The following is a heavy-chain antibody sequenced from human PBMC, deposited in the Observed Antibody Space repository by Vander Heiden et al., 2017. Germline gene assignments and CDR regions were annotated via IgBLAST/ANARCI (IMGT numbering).Heavy chain of an antibody. Sequence: VQWVESGGGLAQPGGSLRLSCVDSGFPFSSSWMHWCRQAPGTGLVWLSRMNSDGGTTDYADSVKSRFTISRDNAKNTLYLQMNGLRAEDTAVYYCARAGFFRFDYWVHGILVTVSS. CDR2: MNSDGGTT. CDR3: ARAGFFRFDY. CDR1: GFPFSSSW. V-gene: IGHV3-74*01. D-gene: IGHD3-3*01. J-gene: IGHJ4*01.